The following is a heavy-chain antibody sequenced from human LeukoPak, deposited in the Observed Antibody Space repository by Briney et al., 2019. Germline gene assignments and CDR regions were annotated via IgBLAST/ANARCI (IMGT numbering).Heavy chain of an antibody. D-gene: IGHD6-19*01. J-gene: IGHJ3*02. CDR2: IAYDGSNE. CDR3: AKDQGIAVAGTDDAFDI. Sequence: PGGSLRLSCAASGFTFSNYGMHWVRQAPGKGLDWVAVIAYDGSNEYYAEFVKGRFTISRDNSKNTLYLQMYSLRAEDTAVYFCAKDQGIAVAGTDDAFDIWGQGTRVTVSS. V-gene: IGHV3-30*18. CDR1: GFTFSNYG.